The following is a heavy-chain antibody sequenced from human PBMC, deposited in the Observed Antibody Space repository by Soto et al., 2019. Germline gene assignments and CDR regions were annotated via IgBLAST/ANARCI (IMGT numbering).Heavy chain of an antibody. CDR2: IGPESGAT. CDR3: GRGRSGQIVVFY. V-gene: IGHV1-2*02. CDR1: AYTFTGHY. D-gene: IGHD5-12*01. J-gene: IGHJ4*02. Sequence: ASVKFSCKASAYTFTGHYIHWVRQAPEQGPEWMGEIGPESGATRYAQKFQGRVTMTMDMSITTVYMELSNLSPDDTAVYYCGRGRSGQIVVFYWGQGTPVTVSS.